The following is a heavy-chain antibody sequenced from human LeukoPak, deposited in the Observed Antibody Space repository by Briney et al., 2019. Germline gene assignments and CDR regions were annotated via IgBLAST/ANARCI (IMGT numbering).Heavy chain of an antibody. Sequence: GGSLRLSCAASGFTFSSYWMSWVRQAPGKGLEWVANIKQDGNEKYYVDSVKGRFTISRDNAKNSLCLQMSSLRAEDTAVYYCARASYSSGWSSKYWGQGTLATVSS. D-gene: IGHD6-19*01. V-gene: IGHV3-7*04. J-gene: IGHJ4*02. CDR1: GFTFSSYW. CDR2: IKQDGNEK. CDR3: ARASYSSGWSSKY.